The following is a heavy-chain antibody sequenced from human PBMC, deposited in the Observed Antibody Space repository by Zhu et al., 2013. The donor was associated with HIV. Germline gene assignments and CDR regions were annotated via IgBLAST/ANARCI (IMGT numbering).Heavy chain of an antibody. CDR1: GGTFSSYA. CDR2: IIPIFGTA. CDR3: ARVPLHTPRRAAYFDY. D-gene: IGHD4-4*01. Sequence: QVQLVQSGAEVKKPGASVKVSCKASGGTFSSYAISWVRQAPGQGLEWMGGIIPIFGTANYAQKFQGRVTITADESTSTAYMELSSLRSEDTAVYYCARVPLHTPRRAAYFDYWGRGNPGHRLL. J-gene: IGHJ4*02. V-gene: IGHV1-69*01.